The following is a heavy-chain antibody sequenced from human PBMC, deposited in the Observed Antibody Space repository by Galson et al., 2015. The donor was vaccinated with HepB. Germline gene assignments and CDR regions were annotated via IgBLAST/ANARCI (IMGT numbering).Heavy chain of an antibody. CDR1: GYTFTSYD. CDR2: MNPNSGNT. V-gene: IGHV1-8*01. CDR3: ARGGDIVVVPAAMEGLPEFDP. Sequence: SVKVSCKASGYTFTSYDINWVRQATGQGLEWMGWMNPNSGNTGYAQKFQGRVTMTRNTSISTAYMELSSLRSEDTAVYYCARGGDIVVVPAAMEGLPEFDPWGQGTLVTVSS. D-gene: IGHD2-2*01. J-gene: IGHJ5*02.